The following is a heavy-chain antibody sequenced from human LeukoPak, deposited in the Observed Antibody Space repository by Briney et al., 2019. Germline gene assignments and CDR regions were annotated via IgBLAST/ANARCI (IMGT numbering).Heavy chain of an antibody. CDR3: AREGVGYCSSTSCPRWFDP. J-gene: IGHJ5*02. CDR1: GGSISSGDYY. CDR2: IYYSGST. V-gene: IGHV4-30-4*08. Sequence: SQTLSLTCTVSGGSISSGDYYWSWIRQPPGKGLEWIGYIYYSGSTYYNPSLKSRVTISVDTSKNQFSLKLSSVTAADTAVYYCAREGVGYCSSTSCPRWFDPWGQGTLVTVSS. D-gene: IGHD2-2*01.